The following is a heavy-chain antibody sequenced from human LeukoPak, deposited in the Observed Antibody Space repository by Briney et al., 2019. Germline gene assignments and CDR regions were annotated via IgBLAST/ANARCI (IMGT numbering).Heavy chain of an antibody. CDR2: INQDGSEN. D-gene: IGHD6-13*01. V-gene: IGHV3-7*01. CDR3: ARGQLTDPRIDY. J-gene: IGHJ4*02. Sequence: PGGSLRLSCAASGFTFNDYWMSWVRQAPGRGLEWVANINQDGSENYYVDSMKGRFTSSRDNAKNSVYLQMNSLRAEDTAVYYCARGQLTDPRIDYWGQGTLVTVSP. CDR1: GFTFNDYW.